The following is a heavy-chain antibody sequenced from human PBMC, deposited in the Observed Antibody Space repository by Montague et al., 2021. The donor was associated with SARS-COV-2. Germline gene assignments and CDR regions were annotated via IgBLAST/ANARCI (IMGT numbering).Heavy chain of an antibody. CDR1: GDSISSSSYN. CDR2: AHYSGRP. V-gene: IGHV4-39*01. D-gene: IGHD1-1*01. CDR3: TRYVHMTWPEPSPGFDY. Sequence: SETLSLTCTVSGDSISSSSYNWGWIRQPPGKGLEWIGSAHYSGRPYYNPSLKSRVTIYVDTSKNQLSLKLSSVTAADTAVYYCTRYVHMTWPEPSPGFDYWGQGTLVTVSS. J-gene: IGHJ4*02.